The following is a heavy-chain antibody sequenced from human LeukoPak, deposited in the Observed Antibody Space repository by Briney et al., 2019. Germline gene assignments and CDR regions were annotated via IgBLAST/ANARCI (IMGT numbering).Heavy chain of an antibody. Sequence: SETLSLTCTVSGGSTGSDYWSWIRQPPGKGLEWIGYIYHSGSTYYNPSLKSRVTISVDRSKNQFSLKLSSVTAADTAVYYCARGPLDYGDPLPYYFDYWGQGTLVTVSS. J-gene: IGHJ4*02. CDR2: IYHSGST. D-gene: IGHD4-17*01. CDR1: GGSTGSDY. CDR3: ARGPLDYGDPLPYYFDY. V-gene: IGHV4-59*12.